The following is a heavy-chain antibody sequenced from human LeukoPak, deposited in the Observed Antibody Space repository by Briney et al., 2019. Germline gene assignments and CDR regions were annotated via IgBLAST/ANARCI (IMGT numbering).Heavy chain of an antibody. D-gene: IGHD3-10*01. CDR3: AKDLGGSGSYGWFDP. CDR2: ISGSGGST. J-gene: IGHJ5*02. CDR1: GFTFSSYA. V-gene: IGHV3-23*01. Sequence: HPGGSLRLSCAASGFTFSSYAMSWVRQAPGKGLEWVSAISGSGGSTYYADSVKGRFTISRDNSKNTLYLQMNSLRAEDTAVYYCAKDLGGSGSYGWFDPWGQGTLVTVSS.